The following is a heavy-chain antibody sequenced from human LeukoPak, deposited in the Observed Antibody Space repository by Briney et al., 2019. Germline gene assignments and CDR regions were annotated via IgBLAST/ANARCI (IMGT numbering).Heavy chain of an antibody. Sequence: PSETLSLTCIVSGASIRSDYWTWIRQPPGKGLEWIGSIYNSGSTNCNPSLKSRVTVSVDTSKSQFSLRLSSVTAADTAVYYCARGGLDTKRGGYFDFWGQGILVTVSS. V-gene: IGHV4-59*12. CDR1: GASIRSDY. J-gene: IGHJ4*02. D-gene: IGHD5-18*01. CDR2: IYNSGST. CDR3: ARGGLDTKRGGYFDF.